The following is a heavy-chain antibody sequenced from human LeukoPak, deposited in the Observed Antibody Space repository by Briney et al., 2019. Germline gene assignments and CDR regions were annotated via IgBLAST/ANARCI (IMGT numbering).Heavy chain of an antibody. CDR1: GFTFSSYE. J-gene: IGHJ4*02. CDR3: AREGSSSANSKEFDY. Sequence: GGSLRLSCAASGFTFSSYEMNWVPQAPGKGLEWVSYISDSGSTIYYADSVKGRFTISRDNAKNSLYLQMNSLRAEDTAVYYCAREGSSSANSKEFDYWGQGTLVTVSS. V-gene: IGHV3-48*03. D-gene: IGHD6-6*01. CDR2: ISDSGSTI.